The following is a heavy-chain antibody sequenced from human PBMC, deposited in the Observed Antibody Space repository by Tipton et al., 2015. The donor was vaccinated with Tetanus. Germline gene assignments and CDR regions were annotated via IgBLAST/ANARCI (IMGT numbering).Heavy chain of an antibody. V-gene: IGHV4-61*01. CDR1: GGSVRSGSYY. CDR2: ISYSGST. J-gene: IGHJ5*01. Sequence: TLSLTCTVSGGSVRSGSYYWNWIRQPPGKGLEWIGYISYSGSTNSNYSLKSRITISQDTSKNQFSLKLTSVTAADTAVYYCARASCDSVVSCEVEWWHNWFDSWGQGALVTVSS. D-gene: IGHD2-15*01. CDR3: ARASCDSVVSCEVEWWHNWFDS.